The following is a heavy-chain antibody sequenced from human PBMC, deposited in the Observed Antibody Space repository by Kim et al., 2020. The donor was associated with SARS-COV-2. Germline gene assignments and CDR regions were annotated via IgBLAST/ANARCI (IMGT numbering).Heavy chain of an antibody. CDR3: APDTSGVWPNWFDP. Sequence: GGSLRLSCAASGLTFSNYGINWVRQAPGKGLEWVSAIGGSDLTTHYANFVKGRFTISRDNSKNTVYLQMNNLRVEDTAVYYCAPDTSGVWPNWFDPWGKGTLVTVSS. CDR1: GLTFSNYG. CDR2: IGGSDLTT. V-gene: IGHV3-23*01. D-gene: IGHD3-3*01. J-gene: IGHJ5*02.